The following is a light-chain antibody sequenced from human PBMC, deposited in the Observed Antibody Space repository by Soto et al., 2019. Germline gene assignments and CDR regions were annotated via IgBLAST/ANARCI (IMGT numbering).Light chain of an antibody. J-gene: IGLJ2*01. CDR2: GVT. V-gene: IGLV2-14*01. Sequence: QSALTQPASVSGSPGQSITISCTGTSSDVGSYNFVSWYQQHPGKAPKLMIYGVTNRPSGVSNRFSGSKSGNTASLTISGLQAEDEADYYCSSYTTNTAVVFGGGTKVTVL. CDR1: SSDVGSYNF. CDR3: SSYTTNTAVV.